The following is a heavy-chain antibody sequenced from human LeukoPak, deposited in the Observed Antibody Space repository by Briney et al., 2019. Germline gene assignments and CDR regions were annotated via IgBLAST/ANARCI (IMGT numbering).Heavy chain of an antibody. V-gene: IGHV5-51*01. CDR3: ARGRGYSYGTDFDY. D-gene: IGHD5-18*01. J-gene: IGHJ4*02. CDR2: LYPSDSDT. Sequence: GESLQISCKGSGFTFTTSWIGWVRQMPGKGLEWMAILYPSDSDTRYSPSFQGQVTISADRSVSTAYLQWRSLKASDSAMYYCARGRGYSYGTDFDYWGQGTLVTVSS. CDR1: GFTFTTSW.